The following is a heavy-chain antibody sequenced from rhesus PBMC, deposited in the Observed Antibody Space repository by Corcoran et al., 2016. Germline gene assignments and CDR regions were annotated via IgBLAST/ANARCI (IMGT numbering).Heavy chain of an antibody. D-gene: IGHD6-31*01. J-gene: IGHJ6*01. V-gene: IGHV3S42*01. Sequence: EVQLVESGGGLAKPGGSLRLSCAASGFTFSSYWMNWVRQTPGRGLHWISTINSGGGRTYYADYVKGRFTISRENSKNTLSLQMNSLRPEDTAVYYCAKEGVAAAAYYGLDSWGQGVVVTVSS. CDR2: INSGGGRT. CDR1: GFTFSSYW. CDR3: AKEGVAAAAYYGLDS.